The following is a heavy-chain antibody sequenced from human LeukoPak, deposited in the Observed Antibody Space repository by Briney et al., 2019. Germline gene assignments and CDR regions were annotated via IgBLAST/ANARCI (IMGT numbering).Heavy chain of an antibody. CDR1: GFTFSHYG. CDR2: ISSSSSTI. Sequence: GGSLRLSCAASGFTFSHYGMHWVRQAPGKGLEWVSYISSSSSTIYYADSVKGRFTISRDNAKNSLYLQMNSLRAEDTAVYYCAGDAYCSGGSCYSHAFDIWGQGTMVTVSS. V-gene: IGHV3-48*01. D-gene: IGHD2-15*01. CDR3: AGDAYCSGGSCYSHAFDI. J-gene: IGHJ3*02.